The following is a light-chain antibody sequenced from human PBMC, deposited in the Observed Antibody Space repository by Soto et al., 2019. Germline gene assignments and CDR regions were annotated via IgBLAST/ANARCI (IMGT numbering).Light chain of an antibody. CDR2: GAS. Sequence: EIVLTQSPGTLSLSPGERATLSCRASQSISFNSLAWYQQKPGQAPSLLISGASTRATGIPTTFSGSGSGTDFTLTISGLAPEDFAVYFCQQYGSSPYTFGQGTNVEIK. V-gene: IGKV3-20*01. J-gene: IGKJ2*01. CDR1: QSISFNS. CDR3: QQYGSSPYT.